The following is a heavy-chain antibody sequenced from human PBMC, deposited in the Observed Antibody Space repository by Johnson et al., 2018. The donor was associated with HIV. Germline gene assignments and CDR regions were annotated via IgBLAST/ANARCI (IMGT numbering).Heavy chain of an antibody. D-gene: IGHD3-22*01. J-gene: IGHJ3*01. Sequence: QVQLVESGGGLVQPGGSLRLSCAASGFTVSSNFMGWVRQAPGKGLEWVAFIRYDGSNKYYADYVKGRFTISRDNAKNSLYLQMNSMRVEDTALYYCAREDEGSTGYDSSGYYFGNGLDVWGQGTMVTVSS. CDR3: AREDEGSTGYDSSGYYFGNGLDV. CDR1: GFTVSSNF. V-gene: IGHV3-30*02. CDR2: IRYDGSNK.